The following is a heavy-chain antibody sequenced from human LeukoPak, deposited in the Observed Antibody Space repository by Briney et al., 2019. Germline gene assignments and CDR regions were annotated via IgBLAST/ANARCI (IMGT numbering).Heavy chain of an antibody. J-gene: IGHJ6*02. Sequence: SETLSLTCTVSGGSISSSRYYWGWIRQPPGKGLEWIGSIYYSGSTYYNPSLKSRVTISVDTSKNQFSLTLTSVTAADTAVYYCARVRSAYGMDVWGQGTTVSVSS. CDR3: ARVRSAYGMDV. V-gene: IGHV4-39*01. CDR2: IYYSGST. D-gene: IGHD3-10*01. CDR1: GGSISSSRYY.